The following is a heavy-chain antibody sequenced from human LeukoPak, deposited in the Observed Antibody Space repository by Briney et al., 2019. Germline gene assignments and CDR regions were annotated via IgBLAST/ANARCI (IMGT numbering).Heavy chain of an antibody. V-gene: IGHV5-51*01. CDR3: ARLGVIVAAWDGMDV. CDR2: IYPDDSDT. Sequence: GESLKISCKDSGYSFTSYWIGWVRQMPGKGLEWMGIIYPDDSDTRYSPSFQGQVTISADKSISTAYLQWSSLKASDTAMYYCARLGVIVAAWDGMDVWGQGTTVTVSS. J-gene: IGHJ6*02. CDR1: GYSFTSYW. D-gene: IGHD6-13*01.